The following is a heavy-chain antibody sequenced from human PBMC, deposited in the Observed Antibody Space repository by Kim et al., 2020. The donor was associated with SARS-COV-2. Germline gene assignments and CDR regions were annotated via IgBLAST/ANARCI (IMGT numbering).Heavy chain of an antibody. CDR3: TRLEGGVNPMDV. CDR1: GFTFSVSA. CDR2: IRSKANSYAT. J-gene: IGHJ6*02. D-gene: IGHD3-3*01. V-gene: IGHV3-73*01. Sequence: GGSLRLSCAASGFTFSVSAIHWVRQASGKGLEWIGRIRSKANSYATAYAASVKGRFTISRDDSKNTAYLQMDSLKTEDTAVYYCTRLEGGVNPMDVWGQGTTVTVSS.